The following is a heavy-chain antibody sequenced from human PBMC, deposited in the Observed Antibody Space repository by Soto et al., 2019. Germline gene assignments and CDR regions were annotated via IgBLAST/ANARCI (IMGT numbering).Heavy chain of an antibody. CDR1: GFTFSSYA. Sequence: GGSLRLSCAASGFTFSSYAMSWVRQAPGKGLEWVSAISGSGGSTHYADSVKGRFTISRDNSKNTLYLQMNSLRAEDTAVYYCAKDSDPVSTSSGDVWGQGTTVTVPS. D-gene: IGHD6-25*01. CDR2: ISGSGGST. V-gene: IGHV3-23*01. J-gene: IGHJ6*02. CDR3: AKDSDPVSTSSGDV.